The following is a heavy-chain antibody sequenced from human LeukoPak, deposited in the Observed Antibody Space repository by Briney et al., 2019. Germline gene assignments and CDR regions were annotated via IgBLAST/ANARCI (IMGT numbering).Heavy chain of an antibody. J-gene: IGHJ4*02. D-gene: IGHD6-19*01. CDR3: ASADGSGLYYFDS. V-gene: IGHV4-59*01. Sequence: SETLSLTCTASGGSISSYFWSWIRQPPGKGLEWIGYIYNSGSTNYNPSLKSRVTISVDTSKNQFSLKLTSVTAADTAVYYCASADGSGLYYFDSWGQGTLVTVSS. CDR1: GGSISSYF. CDR2: IYNSGST.